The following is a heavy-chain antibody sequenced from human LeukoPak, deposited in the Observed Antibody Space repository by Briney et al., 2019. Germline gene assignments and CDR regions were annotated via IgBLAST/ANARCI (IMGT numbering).Heavy chain of an antibody. J-gene: IGHJ3*02. CDR2: IIPIFGTA. D-gene: IGHD5-12*01. CDR1: GGTFSSYA. CDR3: ASRWLLDAFDI. V-gene: IGHV1-69*13. Sequence: GASVKVSCKASGGTFSSYAISWVRQAPGQGLEWMGGIIPIFGTANYAQKFQGRVTITADESTSTAYMELSSLRSEDTAVYYCASRWLLDAFDIWGQGTMVTVSS.